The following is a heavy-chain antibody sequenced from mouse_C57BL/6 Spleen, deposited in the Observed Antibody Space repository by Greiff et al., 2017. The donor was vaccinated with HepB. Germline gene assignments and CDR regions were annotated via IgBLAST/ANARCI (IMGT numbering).Heavy chain of an antibody. D-gene: IGHD1-1*01. V-gene: IGHV1-52*01. Sequence: QVQLQQPGAELVRPGSSVKLSCKASGYTFTSYWMHWVKQRPIQGLEWIGNIDPSDSDTHYNQKFKDKATLTVDKTSSTAYMQLSSLTSEDSAVYYCAKGGSSSAWFAYWGQGTLVTVSA. CDR1: GYTFTSYW. J-gene: IGHJ3*01. CDR3: AKGGSSSAWFAY. CDR2: IDPSDSDT.